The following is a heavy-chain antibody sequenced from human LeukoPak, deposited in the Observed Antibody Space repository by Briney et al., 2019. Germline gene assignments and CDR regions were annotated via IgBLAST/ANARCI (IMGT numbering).Heavy chain of an antibody. CDR1: AGSFSGYY. CDR3: ARTSIVVVVVATKREWDYYMDV. D-gene: IGHD2-15*01. CDR2: INHSGST. V-gene: IGHV4-34*01. Sequence: SETLSLTCAVYAGSFSGYYWSWIRQSPGKGLEWIGEINHSGSTNYNPSLKSRVTISVDTSKNQFTLKLSSVTAADTAVYYCARTSIVVVVVATKREWDYYMDVWGKGTTVTVSS. J-gene: IGHJ6*03.